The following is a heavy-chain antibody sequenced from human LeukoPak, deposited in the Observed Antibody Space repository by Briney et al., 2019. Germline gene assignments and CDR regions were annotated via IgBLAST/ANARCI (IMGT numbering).Heavy chain of an antibody. D-gene: IGHD3-22*01. CDR1: GFTFDDYG. Sequence: GGSLRLSCAASGFTFDDYGMSWVRQAPGKGLEWGSGINWNGRSTAYADSVKGRFTISRDNAKNSLYLQMNSLRAEDTAVYYCARDRLVNPDAFDIWGQGTMVTVSS. V-gene: IGHV3-20*04. CDR3: ARDRLVNPDAFDI. CDR2: INWNGRST. J-gene: IGHJ3*02.